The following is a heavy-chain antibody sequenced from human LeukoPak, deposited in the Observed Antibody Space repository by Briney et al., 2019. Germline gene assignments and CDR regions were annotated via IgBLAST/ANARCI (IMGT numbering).Heavy chain of an antibody. J-gene: IGHJ4*02. D-gene: IGHD3-9*01. V-gene: IGHV3-48*04. CDR2: ISSSSSTI. CDR1: GFTFSSYS. CDR3: ARDGFFYYDILTGYDY. Sequence: PGGSLRLSCAASGFTFSSYSMNWVRQAPGKGLEWVSYISSSSSTIYYADSVKGRFTISRDNAKNSLYLQMNSPRAEDTAVYYCARDGFFYYDILTGYDYWGQGTLVTVSS.